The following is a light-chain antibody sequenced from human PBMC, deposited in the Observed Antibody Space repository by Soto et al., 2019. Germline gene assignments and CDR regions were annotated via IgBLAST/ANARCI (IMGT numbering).Light chain of an antibody. CDR2: AAS. V-gene: IGKV1-5*01. CDR1: QSISSK. Sequence: DIEMTQSPSTLSSSAGERATISCRARQSISSKLTWYQQKPGKAPKLLIYAASSLQSGVPSRFSGSGSGTEFTLTISRLQPDVATYYCQHYNSYSQAFGQGTKVDIK. CDR3: QHYNSYSQA. J-gene: IGKJ1*01.